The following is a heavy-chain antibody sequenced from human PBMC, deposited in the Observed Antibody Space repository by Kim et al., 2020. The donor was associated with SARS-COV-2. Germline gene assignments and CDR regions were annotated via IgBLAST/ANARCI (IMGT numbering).Heavy chain of an antibody. J-gene: IGHJ6*02. CDR1: GFTFTSSA. Sequence: SVKVSCKASGFTFTSSAMQWVRQARGQRLEWIGWIVVGSGNTNYAQKFQERVTITRDMSTSTAYMELSSLRSEDTAVYYCAATYSYYYYYGMDVWGQGTTVTVSS. V-gene: IGHV1-58*02. CDR2: IVVGSGNT. CDR3: AATYSYYYYYGMDV. D-gene: IGHD5-18*01.